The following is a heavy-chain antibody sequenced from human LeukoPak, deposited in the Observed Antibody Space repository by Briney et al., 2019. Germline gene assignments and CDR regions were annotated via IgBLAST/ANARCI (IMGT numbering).Heavy chain of an antibody. CDR2: IYYSGST. V-gene: IGHV4-59*01. CDR3: ARRRTGPPPYYFDY. D-gene: IGHD1-1*01. J-gene: IGHJ4*02. CDR1: GGSISRYY. Sequence: SETLSLTCTVSGGSISRYYWSWIRQPPGKGLEWIGYIYYSGSTHYNPSLKSRVTLSVDTSKNQFSLKLSSVTAADTAVYYCARRRTGPPPYYFDYWGQGTLVTVSS.